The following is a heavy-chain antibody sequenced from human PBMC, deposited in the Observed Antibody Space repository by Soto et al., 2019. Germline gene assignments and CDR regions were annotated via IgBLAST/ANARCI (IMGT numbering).Heavy chain of an antibody. D-gene: IGHD2-8*02. J-gene: IGHJ4*02. CDR3: ARGMTPPGAPAWYYFDS. CDR1: GASITGSFF. V-gene: IGHV4-4*07. Sequence: KTSETLSLTCTVSGASITGSFFWSWIRQPAGKGLEWIGRFSLSGTTNYNPSLRSRVTMSADVSKNQFSLRLTSVTAADTALYYCARGMTPPGAPAWYYFDSWGQGTLVTVS. CDR2: FSLSGTT.